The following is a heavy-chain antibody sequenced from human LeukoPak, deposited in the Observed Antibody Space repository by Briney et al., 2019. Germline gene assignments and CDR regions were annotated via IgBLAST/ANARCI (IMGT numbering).Heavy chain of an antibody. J-gene: IGHJ4*02. V-gene: IGHV4-61*02. CDR3: ASYYYDSSGYYFY. D-gene: IGHD3-22*01. CDR2: IYTSGST. Sequence: SETLSLTCTVSDGSISSGSYYWSWIRQPAGKGLEWIGRIYTSGSTNYNPSLKSRVTISVDTSKNQFSLKLSSVTAADTAVYYCASYYYDSSGYYFYWGQGTLVTVSS. CDR1: DGSISSGSYY.